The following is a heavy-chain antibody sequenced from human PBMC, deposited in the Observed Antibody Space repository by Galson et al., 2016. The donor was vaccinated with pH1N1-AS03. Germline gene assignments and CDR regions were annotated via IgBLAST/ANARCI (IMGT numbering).Heavy chain of an antibody. CDR2: IQYDESYR. CDR3: VKESPKEAGDY. J-gene: IGHJ4*02. Sequence: SLRLSCAASRFTLSGYGMHWVRQAPGKGPEWVAFIQYDESYRNYADSVKGRFSISRDISKNTLYLQMNSLRVEDTAMFYCVKESPKEAGDYWGRGVMVTVSS. CDR1: RFTLSGYG. V-gene: IGHV3-30*02.